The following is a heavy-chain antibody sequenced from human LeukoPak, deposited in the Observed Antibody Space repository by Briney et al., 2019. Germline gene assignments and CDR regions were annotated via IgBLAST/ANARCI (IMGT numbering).Heavy chain of an antibody. CDR3: ARLVYSSGWVFDY. V-gene: IGHV5-51*01. Sequence: GESLKISCKGSGHSFTSYWIGWVRPMPGKGLEWMGIIYPGDSDTRYSPSFQGQVTISADKSISTAYLQWSSLKASDTAMYYCARLVYSSGWVFDYWGQGTLVTVSS. CDR1: GHSFTSYW. J-gene: IGHJ4*02. D-gene: IGHD6-19*01. CDR2: IYPGDSDT.